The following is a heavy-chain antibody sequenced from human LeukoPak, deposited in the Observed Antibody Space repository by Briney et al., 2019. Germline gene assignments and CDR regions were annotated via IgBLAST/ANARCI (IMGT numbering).Heavy chain of an antibody. CDR3: AKEFAYSSSWYFLFDY. D-gene: IGHD6-13*01. V-gene: IGHV3-30*18. J-gene: IGHJ4*02. Sequence: GGSLRLSCAASGFTFSSYGMHWVRQAPGKGLEWVAVISYDGSNKYYADSVKGRFTISRDNSKNTLYLQMNSLRAEDTAVYYCAKEFAYSSSWYFLFDYWGQGTLVTVSS. CDR2: ISYDGSNK. CDR1: GFTFSSYG.